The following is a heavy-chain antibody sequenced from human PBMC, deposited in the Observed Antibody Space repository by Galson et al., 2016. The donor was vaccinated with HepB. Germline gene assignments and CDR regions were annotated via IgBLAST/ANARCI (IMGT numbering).Heavy chain of an antibody. J-gene: IGHJ4*02. CDR3: AREFRSVGATALDY. CDR2: ISSISTYT. Sequence: LRLSCAASGFTFSDYYMSWIRQAPGKGLDWISYISSISTYTNYADSVKGQFTISRDNAKNSLYLQMNSLRAEDTAVYYCAREFRSVGATALDYWGQGTPVTVSS. D-gene: IGHD1-26*01. V-gene: IGHV3-11*06. CDR1: GFTFSDYY.